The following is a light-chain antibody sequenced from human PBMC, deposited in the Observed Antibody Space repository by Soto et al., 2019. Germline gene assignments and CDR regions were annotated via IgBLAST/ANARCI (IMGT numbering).Light chain of an antibody. V-gene: IGLV2-14*01. Sequence: QSALTQPASVSGSPGQSITISCTGTSSDVGDNNCVSWYQQHPGKAPKLMIYDVTHRPSGISNRFSGSKSGNTASLTISGLQAEDEADYYCSSYTSSSTLYVFGTGTKLTVL. CDR1: SSDVGDNNC. J-gene: IGLJ1*01. CDR2: DVT. CDR3: SSYTSSSTLYV.